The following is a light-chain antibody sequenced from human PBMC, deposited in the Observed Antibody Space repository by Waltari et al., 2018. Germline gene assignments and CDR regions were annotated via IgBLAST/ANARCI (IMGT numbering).Light chain of an antibody. J-gene: IGLJ3*02. Sequence: YELTQPSSVSVSPGQTATITCAGALLTKKYARWFQQKPGQAPVLVIYKDIERPSGIPERFSGSSSGTTLTLTISGAQVEDEADYYCFSATDNNDWVFGGGTKLTVL. V-gene: IGLV3-27*01. CDR1: LLTKKY. CDR3: FSATDNNDWV. CDR2: KDI.